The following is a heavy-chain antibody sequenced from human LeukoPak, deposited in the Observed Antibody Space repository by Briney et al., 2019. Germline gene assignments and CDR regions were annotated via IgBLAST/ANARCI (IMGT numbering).Heavy chain of an antibody. CDR3: ARDVGYYDFWSGYPPRYNWFDP. J-gene: IGHJ5*02. CDR1: GGTFSSYA. Sequence: SVKVSCKASGGTFSSYAISWVRQAPGQGLEWMGGIIPIFGTANYAQKFQGRVTITTDESTSTAYMELSSLRSEDTAVYYCARDVGYYDFWSGYPPRYNWFDPWGQGTLVTVSS. CDR2: IIPIFGTA. V-gene: IGHV1-69*05. D-gene: IGHD3-3*01.